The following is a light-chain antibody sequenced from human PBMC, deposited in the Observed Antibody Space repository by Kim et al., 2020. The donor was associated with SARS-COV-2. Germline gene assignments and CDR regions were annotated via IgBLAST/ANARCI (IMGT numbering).Light chain of an antibody. CDR2: GAS. V-gene: IGKV3-20*01. CDR1: QSVSSSY. J-gene: IGKJ2*03. CDR3: QQYGSSPPNS. Sequence: SPGERASHSCRASQSVSSSYLAWYQQKPGQAPRLLIYGASSRANGIPDRFSGSGSGTEFTLTISRLEPEDFAVYYCQQYGSSPPNSFGQGTKLEI.